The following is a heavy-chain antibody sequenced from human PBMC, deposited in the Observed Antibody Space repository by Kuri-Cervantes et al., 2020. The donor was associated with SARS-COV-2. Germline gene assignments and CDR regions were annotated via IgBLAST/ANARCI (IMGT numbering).Heavy chain of an antibody. J-gene: IGHJ6*02. D-gene: IGHD3-16*01. CDR2: INPSGGST. CDR3: ATDGGVRAPSKSLRYYYYGMDV. Sequence: ASVKISCKASGYTFTSYYMHWVRQAPGQGLEWMGIINPSGGSTSYAQKFQGRVTMTEDTSTDTAYMELSSLRSEDTAVYYCATDGGVRAPSKSLRYYYYGMDVWGQGTTVTVSS. CDR1: GYTFTSYY. V-gene: IGHV1-46*01.